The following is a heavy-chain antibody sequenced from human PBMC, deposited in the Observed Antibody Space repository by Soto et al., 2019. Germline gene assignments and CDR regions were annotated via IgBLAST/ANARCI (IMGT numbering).Heavy chain of an antibody. J-gene: IGHJ4*02. CDR1: GFTFSSYG. D-gene: IGHD6-19*01. CDR2: IRSKPNNYAT. CDR3: TRWAYSYGWYFDY. V-gene: IGHV3-73*01. Sequence: GGSLRLSCVASGFTFSSYGMHWVRQASGKGLEWLGRIRSKPNNYATEYAASVQGRFTISRDDSKNTAYLEMNSLKTEDTAVYYCTRWAYSYGWYFDYWGQGALVTVSS.